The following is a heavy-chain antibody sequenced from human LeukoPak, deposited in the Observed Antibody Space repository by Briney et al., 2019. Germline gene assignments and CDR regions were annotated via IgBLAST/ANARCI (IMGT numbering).Heavy chain of an antibody. Sequence: GGSLRLSCAASGFTFSSYSMNWVRQAPGKGLEWVSSISSSSSYVYYADSVKGRFTISRDNAKNSLYLQMNSLRAEDTAVYYCARRGQLEPYFDYWGQGTLVTVSS. V-gene: IGHV3-21*01. J-gene: IGHJ4*02. CDR2: ISSSSSYV. CDR1: GFTFSSYS. CDR3: ARRGQLEPYFDY. D-gene: IGHD6-6*01.